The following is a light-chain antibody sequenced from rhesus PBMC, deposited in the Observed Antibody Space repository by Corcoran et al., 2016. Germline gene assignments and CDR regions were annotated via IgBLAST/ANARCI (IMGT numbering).Light chain of an antibody. Sequence: DIQMTQSPSSLSASVGDRVTITCRASQGITNDLAWYQQKPGETPKLLIYEASSLQSGIPSRFSGSGSGTDFTLTISCLQSEDFATYYCQHYYSTPLTFGGGTKVEIK. J-gene: IGKJ4*01. CDR3: QHYYSTPLT. CDR1: QGITND. CDR2: EAS. V-gene: IGKV1-25*01.